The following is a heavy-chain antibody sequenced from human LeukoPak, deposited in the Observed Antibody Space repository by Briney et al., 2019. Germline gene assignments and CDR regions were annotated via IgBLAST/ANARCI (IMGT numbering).Heavy chain of an antibody. CDR3: AKPYSNPNWFDP. V-gene: IGHV3-23*01. CDR1: GFTFNNYA. D-gene: IGHD4-11*01. J-gene: IGHJ5*02. CDR2: VSGNGGTT. Sequence: GGSLRLSCAASGFTFNNYAMSWVRQAPGKGLEWVSAVSGNGGTTYYADSVKGRFTISRDNSKNTLYLQMNSLRAEDTAVYYCAKPYSNPNWFDPWGQGTLVTVSS.